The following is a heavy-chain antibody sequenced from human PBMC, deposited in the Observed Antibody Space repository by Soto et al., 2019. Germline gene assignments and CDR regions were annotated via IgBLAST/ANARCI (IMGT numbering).Heavy chain of an antibody. CDR3: ARAIRGYGSYGGY. Sequence: QVQLVESGGGLVKPGGSLRLSCAASGFTFSDYYMSWIRQNAGKGLEWVSYLTPSGHATVYADSVRGRCTSSRENNKNSLYLQMNSLRVEDTGVYYCARAIRGYGSYGGYLGQGTLVTVSS. J-gene: IGHJ4*02. CDR2: LTPSGHAT. D-gene: IGHD5-12*01. CDR1: GFTFSDYY. V-gene: IGHV3-11*04.